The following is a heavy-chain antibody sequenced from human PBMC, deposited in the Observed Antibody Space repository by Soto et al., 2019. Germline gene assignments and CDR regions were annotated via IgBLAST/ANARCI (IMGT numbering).Heavy chain of an antibody. D-gene: IGHD2-2*01. CDR1: GFTFSSYW. CDR3: ARGYCSSTSCSELDY. V-gene: IGHV3-74*01. CDR2: INSDGSST. J-gene: IGHJ4*02. Sequence: GGSLRLSCAASGFTFSSYWMHWVRQAPGKGLVWVSRINSDGSSTSYADSVKGRFTISRDNAKNTLYLQMNSLRAEDTAVYYCARGYCSSTSCSELDYWGQGTLVTVSS.